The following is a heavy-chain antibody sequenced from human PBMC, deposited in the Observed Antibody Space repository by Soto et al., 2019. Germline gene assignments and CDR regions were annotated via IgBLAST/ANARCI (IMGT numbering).Heavy chain of an antibody. CDR1: GGSISNYY. V-gene: IGHV4-59*08. Sequence: QVQLQESGPGLVKPSETLSLTCTVSGGSISNYYWSWIRQPPGKELEWIGFIYNSGSTDYNPSLKSRVTIAIDTSRHQFSLSLSSVTAANTAIYYCTRLYYDSSDYYYFDFWGQGTLVTVSS. J-gene: IGHJ4*02. CDR3: TRLYYDSSDYYYFDF. CDR2: IYNSGST. D-gene: IGHD3-22*01.